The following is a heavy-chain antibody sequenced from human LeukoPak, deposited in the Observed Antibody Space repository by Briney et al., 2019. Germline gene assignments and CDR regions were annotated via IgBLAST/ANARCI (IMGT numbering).Heavy chain of an antibody. CDR2: IKSKTDGGTT. CDR3: AKPALVVIDYFDY. D-gene: IGHD3-22*01. Sequence: GGSLRLSCAASGFTFSNAWMSWVRQAPGKGLEWVGRIKSKTDGGTTDYAAPVKGRFTISRDDSKNTLYLQMNSLRAEDTAVYYCAKPALVVIDYFDYWGQGTLVTVSS. CDR1: GFTFSNAW. V-gene: IGHV3-15*01. J-gene: IGHJ4*02.